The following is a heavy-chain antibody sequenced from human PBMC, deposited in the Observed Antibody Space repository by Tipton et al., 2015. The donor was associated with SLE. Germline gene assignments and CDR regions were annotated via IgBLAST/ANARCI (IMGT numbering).Heavy chain of an antibody. CDR2: TYYRSKWYN. CDR1: GDSVSNNSVA. V-gene: IGHV6-1*01. CDR3: ARGLLWSGEAHLDS. J-gene: IGHJ3*01. D-gene: IGHD3-10*01. Sequence: GLVKPSQTLSLTCAISGDSVSNNSVAWNWIRQSPSRGLEWLGRTYYRSKWYNDYAVSVKSRITIKPDTSKNQFSLLLDSVTPEDTAVYYCARGLLWSGEAHLDSWGQGTMVTVSS.